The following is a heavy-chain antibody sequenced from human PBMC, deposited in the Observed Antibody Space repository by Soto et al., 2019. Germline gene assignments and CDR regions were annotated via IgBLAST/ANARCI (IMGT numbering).Heavy chain of an antibody. CDR3: ASALVPAADEALWYGEHFDY. J-gene: IGHJ4*02. CDR1: GGTFSSYA. D-gene: IGHD2-2*01. V-gene: IGHV1-69*12. CDR2: IIPIFGTA. Sequence: QVQLVQSGAEVKKPGSSVKVSCKASGGTFSSYAISWVRQAPGQGLEWMGGIIPIFGTANYAQKFQGRVTITADESTSTAYMELSSLRSEDTAVYYCASALVPAADEALWYGEHFDYWGQGTLVTVSS.